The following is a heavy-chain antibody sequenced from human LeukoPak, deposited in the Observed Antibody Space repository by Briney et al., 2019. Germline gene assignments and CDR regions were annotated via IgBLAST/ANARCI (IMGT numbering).Heavy chain of an antibody. V-gene: IGHV3-53*01. D-gene: IGHD3-16*01. CDR1: GFSVSSHF. J-gene: IGHJ6*03. Sequence: PGGSLRLSCAASGFSVSSHFMSWVRQAPGKGLEWLSNIFSGGDVHYADSVQGRFTISRDTSNNTLYLQINSLRADDTAVYYCAREGSFGERGYYFYFMDVWGRGTTVTVSS. CDR3: AREGSFGERGYYFYFMDV. CDR2: IFSGGDV.